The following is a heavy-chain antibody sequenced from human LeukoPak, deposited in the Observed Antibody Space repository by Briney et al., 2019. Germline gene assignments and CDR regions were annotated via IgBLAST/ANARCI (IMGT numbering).Heavy chain of an antibody. CDR3: ARDCWDYGSGSYCGIDY. V-gene: IGHV3-21*03. D-gene: IGHD3-10*01. J-gene: IGHJ4*02. CDR2: ITSSSNCI. Sequence: PGGSLRPSCAASGFTFSSYNMNWVRQAPGKGLEWVSSITSSSNCIYYADSVKGRFTISRDNAKNSLYLQMNSLRAEDTTVYYCARDCWDYGSGSYCGIDYWGQGTLVTVSS. CDR1: GFTFSSYN.